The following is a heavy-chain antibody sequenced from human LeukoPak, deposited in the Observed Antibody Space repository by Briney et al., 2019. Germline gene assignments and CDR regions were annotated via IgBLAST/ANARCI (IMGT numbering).Heavy chain of an antibody. CDR1: GGSITSSNYY. Sequence: SETLSLTCTVSGGSITSSNYYWGWIRQPPGKGLEWIGSIYYSGSTHYNPSLKSRVTISVDMSKNQFSLKLSSVTAADTAVYYCASLRRLQLSGIESWGQGTLVTVSS. CDR3: ASLRRLQLSGIES. J-gene: IGHJ4*02. D-gene: IGHD5-24*01. V-gene: IGHV4-39*01. CDR2: IYYSGST.